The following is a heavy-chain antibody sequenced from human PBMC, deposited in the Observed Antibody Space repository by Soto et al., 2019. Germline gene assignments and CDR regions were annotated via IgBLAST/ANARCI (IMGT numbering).Heavy chain of an antibody. CDR1: GNPFTDNF. J-gene: IGHJ3*02. V-gene: IGHV1-2*06. CDR2: INPNGDGS. Sequence: QGRRVQLGTGGKHPRASVKVPGKPSGNPFTDNFLHWCRQAPGQDLGGVGRINPNGDGSNYAQNLQGRVTLSTDTSISTAYMELTNLRSDDTAVYYCARGKWGAPDSFDIWGQGTMVTVSS. D-gene: IGHD1-26*01. CDR3: ARGKWGAPDSFDI.